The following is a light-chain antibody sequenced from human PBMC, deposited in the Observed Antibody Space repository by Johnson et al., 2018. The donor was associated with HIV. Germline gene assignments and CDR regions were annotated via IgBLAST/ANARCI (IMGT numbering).Light chain of an antibody. CDR2: DNN. V-gene: IGLV1-51*01. Sequence: QSVLTQPPSVSAAPGQKVTISCSGSSSNIGNNYVSWYQQLPGTAPKLLIYDNNKRPSGIPDRFSGSKSGTSATLGITGLQTGDEADYYCGTWDSSLSASVFGTGTKVTVV. J-gene: IGLJ1*01. CDR1: SSNIGNNY. CDR3: GTWDSSLSASV.